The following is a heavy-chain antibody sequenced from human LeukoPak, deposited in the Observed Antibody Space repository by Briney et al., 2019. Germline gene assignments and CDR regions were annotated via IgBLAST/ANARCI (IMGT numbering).Heavy chain of an antibody. CDR1: GGSISSSGYY. J-gene: IGHJ4*02. CDR3: ARVWDSGSYYDFDY. D-gene: IGHD3-10*01. CDR2: IYYSGST. Sequence: SETLSLTCTVSGGSISSSGYYWGWIRQPPGKGLDWIANIYYSGSTYYSPSLKSRVTISVDTSKNQFSLRLSSLTAADTAVYYCARVWDSGSYYDFDYWGQGTLVTVSS. V-gene: IGHV4-39*07.